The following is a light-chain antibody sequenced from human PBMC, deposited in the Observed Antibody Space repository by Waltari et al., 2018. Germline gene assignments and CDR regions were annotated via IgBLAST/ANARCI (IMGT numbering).Light chain of an antibody. Sequence: QSVLTQPPSVSGAPGQRITISCTGSSPNIGAGYGVHWFQQLPGTAPKLLIYINTNRPSGVPDRFSGSRSGTSASLAITGLRAEDEADYYCQSYDSSLSGRVFGGGTKVTVV. CDR2: INT. V-gene: IGLV1-40*01. CDR1: SPNIGAGYG. CDR3: QSYDSSLSGRV. J-gene: IGLJ2*01.